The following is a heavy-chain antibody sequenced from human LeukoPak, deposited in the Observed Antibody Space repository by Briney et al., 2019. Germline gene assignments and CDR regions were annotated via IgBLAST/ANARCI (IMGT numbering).Heavy chain of an antibody. CDR3: AKVHSSAWSQPFDY. CDR1: GFTFSSYG. V-gene: IGHV3-30*18. J-gene: IGHJ4*02. Sequence: GGSLRLSCAASGFTFSSYGIHWVRQAPGKGLEWVAVISYDGTNKYYADSVKGGFTISRDNSNNTLYLQMNSLRTEDAAVYYCAKVHSSAWSQPFDYWGQGTLVTVSS. CDR2: ISYDGTNK. D-gene: IGHD6-19*01.